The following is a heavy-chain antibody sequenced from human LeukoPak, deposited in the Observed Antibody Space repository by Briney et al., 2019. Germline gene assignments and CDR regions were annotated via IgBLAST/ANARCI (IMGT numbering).Heavy chain of an antibody. J-gene: IGHJ6*02. CDR3: ARDHYGSGSYPYYYGMDV. CDR2: INHSGST. Sequence: SETLSLTCAVYGGSFSGYYWSWIRQPPGKGLEWIGEINHSGSTNYNPSLKSRVTISVDTSKNQFSLKLSSVTAADTAVYYCARDHYGSGSYPYYYGMDVWGQGTTVTVSS. V-gene: IGHV4-34*01. D-gene: IGHD3-10*01. CDR1: GGSFSGYY.